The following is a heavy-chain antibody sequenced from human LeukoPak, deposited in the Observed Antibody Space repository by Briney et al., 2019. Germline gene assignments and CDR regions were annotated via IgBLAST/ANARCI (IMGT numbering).Heavy chain of an antibody. Sequence: PSETLSLTCTVSGGSISSYYWSWIRQPPGKGLEWIGYIYYSGSTNYNPSLKSRVTISVDTSKNQFSLKLSSVTAADTAVYYCARENMGHSYGRTYYYYGMDVWGQGTTVTVSS. CDR3: ARENMGHSYGRTYYYYGMDV. V-gene: IGHV4-59*01. CDR1: GGSISSYY. D-gene: IGHD5-18*01. CDR2: IYYSGST. J-gene: IGHJ6*02.